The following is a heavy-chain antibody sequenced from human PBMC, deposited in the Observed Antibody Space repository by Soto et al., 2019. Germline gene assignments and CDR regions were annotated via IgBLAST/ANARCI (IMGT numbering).Heavy chain of an antibody. CDR3: ARGGQDFWSGPFDY. CDR2: IDNSGST. J-gene: IGHJ4*02. Sequence: KTSETLSLTCTVSGGSISNYFCNWIRQPAGKGLEWIGRIDNSGSTNYNPSLKSRITMSADTSRNQLSLKLNSVTAADTAVYYCARGGQDFWSGPFDYWGQGALVTVSS. V-gene: IGHV4-4*07. D-gene: IGHD3-3*01. CDR1: GGSISNYF.